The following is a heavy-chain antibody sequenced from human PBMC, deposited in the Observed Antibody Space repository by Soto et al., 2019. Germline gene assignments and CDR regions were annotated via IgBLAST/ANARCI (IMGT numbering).Heavy chain of an antibody. V-gene: IGHV5-51*01. D-gene: IGHD6-19*01. J-gene: IGHJ4*02. CDR3: ARRSLGGYFDY. CDR1: GDNFTNYW. Sequence: EFLKIGCKSSGDNFTNYWIGWVRQMPGKGLEWMGIVYPGDSDTRFSPSFQGQVTLSADNSINTAYLQWSSLKASDTAMYYCARRSLGGYFDYWGQGTLVTVSS. CDR2: VYPGDSDT.